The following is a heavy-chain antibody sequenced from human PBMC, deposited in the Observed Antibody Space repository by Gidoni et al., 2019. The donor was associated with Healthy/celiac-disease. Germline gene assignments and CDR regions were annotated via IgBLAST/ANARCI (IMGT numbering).Heavy chain of an antibody. D-gene: IGHD3-3*01. CDR1: GFTFSSYW. CDR3: ARGPLLRFLTGAFDI. J-gene: IGHJ3*02. CDR2: IKQDGSEK. Sequence: EVQLVESGGGLVQPGGSLRLSCAASGFTFSSYWMSWVRQAPGKGLEWVANIKQDGSEKYYVDSVKGRFTISRDNAKNSLYLQMNSLRAEDTAVYYCARGPLLRFLTGAFDIWGQGTMVTVSS. V-gene: IGHV3-7*04.